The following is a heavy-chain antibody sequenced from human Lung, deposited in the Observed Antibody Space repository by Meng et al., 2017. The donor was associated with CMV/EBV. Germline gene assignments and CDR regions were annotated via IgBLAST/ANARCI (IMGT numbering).Heavy chain of an antibody. Sequence: XVSCKASGYSFNSYWIVWVRQMPGKGLEWMGIIYPGDSETKYSPSFQGQVTMSVDKSITTAYLQWNSLKASDTAMYYCAKQMGYLGNGGGVTCPVESWGQGSXVTVSS. V-gene: IGHV5-51*01. CDR2: IYPGDSET. J-gene: IGHJ5*02. D-gene: IGHD2-8*02. CDR3: AKQMGYLGNGGGVTCPVES. CDR1: GYSFNSYW.